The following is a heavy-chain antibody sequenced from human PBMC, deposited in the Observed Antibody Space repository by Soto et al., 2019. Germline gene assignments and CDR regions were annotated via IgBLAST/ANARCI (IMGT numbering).Heavy chain of an antibody. V-gene: IGHV3-23*01. CDR2: ISGSGDTT. CDR1: RLTFSSYA. J-gene: IGHJ4*02. D-gene: IGHD6-13*01. CDR3: AKADYSYSWAPGDY. Sequence: PGGSLRLSCVISRLTFSSYALNWVRQAPGEGLEWVSSISGSGDTTYYADSVKGRFTISRDNSKNTLYLQMNSLRVEYTALYYCAKADYSYSWAPGDYWGQGTLVTVSS.